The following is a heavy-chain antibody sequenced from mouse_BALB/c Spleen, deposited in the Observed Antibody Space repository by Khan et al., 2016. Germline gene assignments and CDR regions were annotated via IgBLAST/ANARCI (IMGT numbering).Heavy chain of an antibody. Sequence: QIQLVQSGPELKKPGETVKISCKASEYTFTNYGMNWVKQAPGKGLKWMGWINTNTGEPTYDEEFKGRFAFSLKASASTAYLQINNLKNEDSATYFCGRTGEYPCYAMGYWGQGTSVTVSS. CDR1: EYTFTNYG. D-gene: IGHD2-13*01. V-gene: IGHV9-3*02. J-gene: IGHJ4*01. CDR2: INTNTGEP. CDR3: GRTGEYPCYAMGY.